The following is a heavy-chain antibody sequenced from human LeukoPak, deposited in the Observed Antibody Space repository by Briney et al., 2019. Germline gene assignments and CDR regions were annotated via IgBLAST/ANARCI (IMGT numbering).Heavy chain of an antibody. D-gene: IGHD3-10*01. Sequence: PSETLSLTCTVSGGSISSYYWSWIRQPPGKGLEWIGYIYYSGSTNYNPSLKSRVTISVDTSKNQFSLKLSSVTAADTAVYYCARVVAYYVSGSYYITPGWFDPWGQGTLVTVSS. V-gene: IGHV4-59*01. J-gene: IGHJ5*02. CDR2: IYYSGST. CDR3: ARVVAYYVSGSYYITPGWFDP. CDR1: GGSISSYY.